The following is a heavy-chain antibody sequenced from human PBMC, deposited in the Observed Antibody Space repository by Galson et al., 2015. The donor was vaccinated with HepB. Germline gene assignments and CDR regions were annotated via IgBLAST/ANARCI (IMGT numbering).Heavy chain of an antibody. CDR2: INPSGGST. CDR3: ARGVLLWDGLDY. V-gene: IGHV1-46*01. J-gene: IGHJ4*02. D-gene: IGHD3-10*01. CDR1: GYKFTSYY. Sequence: SVKVSCKASGYKFTSYYMHWVRQAPGQGLEWMGIINPSGGSTDYAQKFRGRLTMTRDTSTSTVFMELSSLRSEDTAVYHCARGVLLWDGLDYWGQGTLVTVSS.